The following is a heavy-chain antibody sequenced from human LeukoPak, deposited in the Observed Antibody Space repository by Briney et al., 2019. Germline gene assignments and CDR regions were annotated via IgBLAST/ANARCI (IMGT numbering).Heavy chain of an antibody. D-gene: IGHD1-1*01. Sequence: SETLSLTCTVSGGSISSGSYYWSWIRQPAGKGLEWIGRIYTSGSTNYNPSLKSRVTISVDTSKNQFSLKLSSVTAADTAVYYCATATGTTGGFDYWGQGTLVTVSS. V-gene: IGHV4-61*02. CDR3: ATATGTTGGFDY. J-gene: IGHJ4*02. CDR1: GGSISSGSYY. CDR2: IYTSGST.